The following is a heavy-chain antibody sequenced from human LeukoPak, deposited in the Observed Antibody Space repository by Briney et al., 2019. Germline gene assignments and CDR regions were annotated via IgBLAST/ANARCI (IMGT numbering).Heavy chain of an antibody. CDR2: ISGDSTDI. Sequence: GGTLRLSCAASGFIFNNYALSWVRQTPGKGLEWVSSISGDSTDIYYADSLMGRSTISRDNAKNSLYLQINSLRAEDTAIYYCARRGYSDSSGYDYWGQGTLVTVSS. D-gene: IGHD3-22*01. J-gene: IGHJ4*02. CDR1: GFIFNNYA. V-gene: IGHV3-21*01. CDR3: ARRGYSDSSGYDY.